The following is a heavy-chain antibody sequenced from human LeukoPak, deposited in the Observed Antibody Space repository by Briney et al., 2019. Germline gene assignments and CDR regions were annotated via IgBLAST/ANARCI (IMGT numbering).Heavy chain of an antibody. CDR3: ARDPAWDGGNVSDY. CDR1: GGAFSNFA. CDR2: IIPIFGTA. Sequence: ASVKVSCKASGGAFSNFAISWVRQAPGQGLEWMGGIIPIFGTANYAQKFQGRVTITADESTSSAYMELSSLRSEDTAVYYCARDPAWDGGNVSDYWGQGTLVTVSS. D-gene: IGHD4-23*01. V-gene: IGHV1-69*13. J-gene: IGHJ4*02.